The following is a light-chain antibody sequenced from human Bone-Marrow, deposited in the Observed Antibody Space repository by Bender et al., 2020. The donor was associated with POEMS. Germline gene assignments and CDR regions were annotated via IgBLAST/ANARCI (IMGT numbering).Light chain of an antibody. J-gene: IGLJ3*02. CDR1: ISNIGSNG. CDR3: CSYAGSNFWV. V-gene: IGLV1-44*01. CDR2: DTN. Sequence: QSVVTQPPSASGAPGQRVTISCSGSISNIGSNGVSWYQQLPGTAPRLLIYDTNQRPSGVPDRFSGSKSGNTASLTISGLQAEDEATYYCCSYAGSNFWVFGGGTKVTVL.